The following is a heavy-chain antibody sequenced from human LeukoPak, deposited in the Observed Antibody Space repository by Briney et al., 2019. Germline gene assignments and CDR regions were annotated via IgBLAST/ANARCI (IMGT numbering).Heavy chain of an antibody. D-gene: IGHD6-13*01. V-gene: IGHV4-59*01. J-gene: IGHJ4*02. CDR2: ISHSGST. CDR1: GGSINSYY. CDR3: ARSGGYSSPPTR. Sequence: SETLSLTCTVSGGSINSYYWSWIRQPPGKGLEWIGCISHSGSTNYNPSLKSRVTISVDTSKNQFSLKLSSVTAADTAVYYCARSGGYSSPPTRWGQGTLVTVSS.